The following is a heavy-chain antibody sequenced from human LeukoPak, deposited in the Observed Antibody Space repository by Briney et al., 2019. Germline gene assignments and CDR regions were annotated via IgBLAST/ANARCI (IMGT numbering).Heavy chain of an antibody. CDR1: GLTFSTAW. CDR2: IKTKTDGGTT. D-gene: IGHD1-1*01. J-gene: IGHJ4*02. Sequence: GGSLRLSCAVSGLTFSTAWMSWVRQAPGRGLDWVGRIKTKTDGGTTDYAAPVKGRFTISRDDSKNTLYLQMNSLKTEDTAVYYCTTDGDAYWNWGQGTLVTVSS. V-gene: IGHV3-15*01. CDR3: TTDGDAYWN.